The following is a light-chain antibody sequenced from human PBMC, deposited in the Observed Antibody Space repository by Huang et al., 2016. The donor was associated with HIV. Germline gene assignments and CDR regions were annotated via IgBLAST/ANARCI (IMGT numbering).Light chain of an antibody. CDR1: QSIGTY. V-gene: IGKV3-11*01. Sequence: IVLTRSPVTLSLSPGDRATLSCRASQSIGTYLAWYQQKSGQAPRLLIYDVSNRAAGVPARFSASGSETDFTLTIASLDPDDFAIYHCQQRSKWPLTFGGGTKVEMK. CDR2: DVS. J-gene: IGKJ4*01. CDR3: QQRSKWPLT.